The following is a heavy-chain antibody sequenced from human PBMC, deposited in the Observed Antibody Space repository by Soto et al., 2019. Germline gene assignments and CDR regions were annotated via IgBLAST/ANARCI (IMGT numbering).Heavy chain of an antibody. CDR1: GGSITSYD. J-gene: IGHJ5*02. CDR2: IYYSGSS. V-gene: IGHV4-59*01. Sequence: PSETLSLTCTVSGGSITSYDCSWIWQPPGKGLEWIGYIYYSGSSHYNPSLKSRVTISVDTSRNQFSLNLASVTAADTAVYYCARGGYMKVDWFDPWGQGTLVTVSS. D-gene: IGHD6-13*01. CDR3: ARGGYMKVDWFDP.